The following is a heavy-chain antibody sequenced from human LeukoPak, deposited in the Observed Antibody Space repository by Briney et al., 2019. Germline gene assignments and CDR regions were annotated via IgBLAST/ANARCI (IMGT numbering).Heavy chain of an antibody. J-gene: IGHJ4*02. CDR1: GFTFDTYA. D-gene: IGHD5/OR15-5a*01. V-gene: IGHV3-23*01. Sequence: QAGGSLRLSCAASGFTFDTYAMSWVRQAPGKGLEWVSAINANGIGTFHADSVKGRFTISRDNSKNTLFLQMSSLRAGDTALYYCAKHPVSGNFDYWGQGALVTVSS. CDR2: INANGIGT. CDR3: AKHPVSGNFDY.